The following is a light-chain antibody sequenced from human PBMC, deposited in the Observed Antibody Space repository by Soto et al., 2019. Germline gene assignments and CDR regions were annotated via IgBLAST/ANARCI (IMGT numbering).Light chain of an antibody. CDR1: HSVTRY. V-gene: IGKV3-20*01. CDR2: DAS. Sequence: VMTQSPATLTFPPGDRTTLTRTARHSVTRYVPWYQQKPGQAPRLLISDASGRATGIPDRFSGSGSETDFSLIINRLEPEDFAVYFCQQYGSSPITFGQGTRLEIK. J-gene: IGKJ5*01. CDR3: QQYGSSPIT.